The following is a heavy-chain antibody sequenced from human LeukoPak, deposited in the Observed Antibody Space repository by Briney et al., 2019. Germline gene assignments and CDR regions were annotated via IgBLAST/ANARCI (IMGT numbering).Heavy chain of an antibody. V-gene: IGHV3-74*01. CDR3: VRVGGRSAVGGDC. CDR1: GFTFSTYW. Sequence: GGSLRLSCAASGFTFSTYWMHWVRQAPGTGLVWVSRIKSDESNSNYADCVKSRFTISRDNAKNTLYLQMNSLRAEDTAVYHWVRVGGRSAVGGDCWGQGTLVTVS. J-gene: IGHJ4*02. D-gene: IGHD3-16*01. CDR2: IKSDESNS.